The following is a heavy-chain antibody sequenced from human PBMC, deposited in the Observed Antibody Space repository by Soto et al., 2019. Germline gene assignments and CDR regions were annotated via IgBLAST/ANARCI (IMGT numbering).Heavy chain of an antibody. CDR1: GLTFSTSA. J-gene: IGHJ6*02. V-gene: IGHV3-23*01. Sequence: GGSLRLSCAASGLTFSTSAMSWVRQAPGKGLEWVSAISSVSTYYADSVKGRFTISGDNSKNTLYLQMNSLRAEDTAVYYCAKQGSGWASTYYYYNLDVWGQGTTVTVSS. CDR3: AKQGSGWASTYYYYNLDV. D-gene: IGHD6-19*01. CDR2: ISSVST.